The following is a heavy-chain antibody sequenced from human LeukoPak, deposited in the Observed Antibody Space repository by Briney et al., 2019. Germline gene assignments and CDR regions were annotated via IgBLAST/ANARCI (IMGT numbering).Heavy chain of an antibody. D-gene: IGHD6-19*01. Sequence: GGSLRLSCAASGFAFSSFAMGWVRQSPGKGLEWLSTINGGGNTTFYADSVKGRFTISRENSKNTLYLHMDSLRPDDTAIYYCTKELHVAVAVADYYYFYMDVWGRGTAVSVSS. CDR3: TKELHVAVAVADYYYFYMDV. CDR1: GFAFSSFA. V-gene: IGHV3-23*01. J-gene: IGHJ6*03. CDR2: INGGGNTT.